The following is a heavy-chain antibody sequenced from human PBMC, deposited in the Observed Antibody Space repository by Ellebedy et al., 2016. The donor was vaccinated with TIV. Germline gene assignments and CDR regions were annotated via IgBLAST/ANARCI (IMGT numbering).Heavy chain of an antibody. CDR2: IYPGDSDT. J-gene: IGHJ4*02. Sequence: GESLKISXKTSGYRFTNYWIGWVRQMPGKGLEWMGIIYPGDSDTRYSPSFQGQVTISADRSVSTAYLQWSSLKASDTAMYYCARRLGHCTGDACYAFDYWGQGTLVTVSS. CDR1: GYRFTNYW. V-gene: IGHV5-51*01. D-gene: IGHD2-8*02. CDR3: ARRLGHCTGDACYAFDY.